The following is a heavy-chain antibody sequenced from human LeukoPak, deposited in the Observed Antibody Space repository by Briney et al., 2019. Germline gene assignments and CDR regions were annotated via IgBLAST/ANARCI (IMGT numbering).Heavy chain of an antibody. D-gene: IGHD2-15*01. CDR1: GFTFGDYA. J-gene: IGHJ4*02. V-gene: IGHV3-49*03. Sequence: GGSLRLSCTASGFTFGDYAMSWFRQAPGKGLEWVGFIRSKAYGGTTGYAASVKGRFTISRDDSKSIAYLQMNSLKTEDTAVYYCTRRTRGGRYYFDYWGQGTLVTVSS. CDR2: IRSKAYGGTT. CDR3: TRRTRGGRYYFDY.